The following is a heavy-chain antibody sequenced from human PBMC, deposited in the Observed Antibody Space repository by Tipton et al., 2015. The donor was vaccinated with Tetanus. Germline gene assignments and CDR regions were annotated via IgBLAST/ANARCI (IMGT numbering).Heavy chain of an antibody. V-gene: IGHV4-61*08. D-gene: IGHD5-12*01. CDR3: ARANNDYPKKGPFDY. CDR2: VYHSGAT. J-gene: IGHJ4*02. CDR1: GGSISSDAHY. Sequence: TLSLTCTVSGGSISSDAHYWTWIRQPPGKEPEWVGYVYHSGATNYHPSLKTRLAISADTSKNQFSLNLRSVITADTAVYYCARANNDYPKKGPFDYWGQGILVTVSS.